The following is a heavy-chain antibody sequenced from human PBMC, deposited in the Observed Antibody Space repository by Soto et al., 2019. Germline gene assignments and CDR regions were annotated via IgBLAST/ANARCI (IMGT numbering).Heavy chain of an antibody. D-gene: IGHD2-2*02. V-gene: IGHV3-21*01. Sequence: EVQLVESGGGLVKPGGSLRLSCVASGFTFSSYNMNWVRQAPGKGLEWVSSISSSSAYIYHSDSLKGRFSISRDNAKNSLYLQMNSLSAEDTAIYYCARTGYCRSTYCYRDAFDVWGQGTMVTVSS. CDR3: ARTGYCRSTYCYRDAFDV. CDR1: GFTFSSYN. J-gene: IGHJ3*01. CDR2: ISSSSAYI.